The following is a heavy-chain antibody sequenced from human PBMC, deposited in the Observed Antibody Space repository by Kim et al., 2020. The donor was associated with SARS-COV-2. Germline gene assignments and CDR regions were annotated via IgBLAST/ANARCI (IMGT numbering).Heavy chain of an antibody. CDR1: GFTFSNYG. CDR2: FSFDGRYK. CDR3: AKVRRPYCGGDCYGGPSFDY. J-gene: IGHJ4*02. D-gene: IGHD2-21*02. Sequence: GGSLRLSCVASGFTFSNYGMHWVRQAPGKGLEWVAIFSFDGRYKYYADSVRGRFTVSRDNSKRTVYLQINSLRPDDTALYYCAKVRRPYCGGDCYGGPSFDYWGQGTLVTVSS. V-gene: IGHV3-30*18.